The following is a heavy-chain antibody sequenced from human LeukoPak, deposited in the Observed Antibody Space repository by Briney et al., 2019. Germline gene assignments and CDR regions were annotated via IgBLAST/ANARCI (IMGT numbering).Heavy chain of an antibody. D-gene: IGHD6-13*01. CDR2: IYYSGSA. Sequence: SETLSLTCTVSGGSISSTSHYWGWIRQPPGKGLEWIGYIYYSGSAYYNPSLKSRVTISVDTSKNQFSLQLSSVTAADTAVYYCARSGQQLARFDYWGQGTLVTVSS. J-gene: IGHJ4*02. CDR1: GGSISSTSHY. V-gene: IGHV4-39*01. CDR3: ARSGQQLARFDY.